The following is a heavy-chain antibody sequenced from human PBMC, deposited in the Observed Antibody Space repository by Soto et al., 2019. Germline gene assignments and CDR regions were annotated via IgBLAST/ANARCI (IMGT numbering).Heavy chain of an antibody. CDR1: GGSIRSYY. CDR3: ARGAADTAIVDS. V-gene: IGHV4-59*01. J-gene: IGHJ4*02. Sequence: SETLSLTCTVSGGSIRSYYWTWIRQPPGKGLEWLGYIFYSGSTFYNPSLKSRVTISIHTSKSQFSLQLTSVTAADTAVYYCARGAADTAIVDSSGQETLVTLSS. D-gene: IGHD5-18*01. CDR2: IFYSGST.